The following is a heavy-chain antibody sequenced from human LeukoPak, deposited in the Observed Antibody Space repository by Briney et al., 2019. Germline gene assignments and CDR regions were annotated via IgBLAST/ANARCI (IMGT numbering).Heavy chain of an antibody. Sequence: NSSETLSLTCTVSGGSILDSTYYWACIRQPPGKGLEWIATIFYTGNTHYNPSLKSRVTMSVDTVKNQFSLNLNSVTAADTAVYYCARQSSGYYYGWFDPWGQGTLVTVSS. CDR3: ARQSSGYYYGWFDP. CDR1: GGSILDSTYY. D-gene: IGHD3-22*01. J-gene: IGHJ5*02. CDR2: IFYTGNT. V-gene: IGHV4-39*01.